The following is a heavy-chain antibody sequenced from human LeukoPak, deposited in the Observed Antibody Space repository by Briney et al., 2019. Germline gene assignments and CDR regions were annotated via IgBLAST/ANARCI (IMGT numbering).Heavy chain of an antibody. CDR2: IWYDGSNK. D-gene: IGHD3-3*01. CDR1: GFTLSSYG. V-gene: IGHV3-33*01. J-gene: IGHJ4*02. CDR3: ARDFRFDDFWSGYSVDY. Sequence: PGGSLRLSCAASGFTLSSYGMHWVRQAPGKGLEWVAVIWYDGSNKYYADSVKGRFTISRYNSKNTLYLQMNSLRAEDTAVYYCARDFRFDDFWSGYSVDYWGQGTLVTVSS.